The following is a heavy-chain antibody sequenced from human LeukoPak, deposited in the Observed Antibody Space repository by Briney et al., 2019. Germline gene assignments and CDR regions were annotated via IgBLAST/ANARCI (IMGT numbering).Heavy chain of an antibody. D-gene: IGHD3-9*01. CDR1: GFTFSSYA. Sequence: GGSLRLSCAASGFTFSSYAMSWARQAPGKWLEWVSAISGSGGSTYYADSVKGRFTISRDNSKNTLYLQMNSLRAEDTAVYFRPKTAYDILTGYYDYWGQGTLVTVSS. J-gene: IGHJ4*02. V-gene: IGHV3-23*01. CDR2: ISGSGGST. CDR3: PKTAYDILTGYYDY.